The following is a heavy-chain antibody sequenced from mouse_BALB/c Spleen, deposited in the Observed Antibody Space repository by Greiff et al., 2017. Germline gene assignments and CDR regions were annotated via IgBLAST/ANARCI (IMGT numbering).Heavy chain of an antibody. J-gene: IGHJ4*01. CDR1: GFTFSDAW. D-gene: IGHD2-4*01. V-gene: IGHV6-6*01. Sequence: EVKLVESGGGLVQPGGSMKLSCAASGFTFSDAWMDWVRQSPEKGLEWVAEISSKANNHATYYAESVKGRFTISRDDSKSSVYLQMNSLRAEDTGIYYCTRLRLRRRDYAMDYWGQGTSVTVSS. CDR3: TRLRLRRRDYAMDY. CDR2: ISSKANNHAT.